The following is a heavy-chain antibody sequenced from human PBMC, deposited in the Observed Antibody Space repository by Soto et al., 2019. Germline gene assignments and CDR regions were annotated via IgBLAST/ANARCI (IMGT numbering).Heavy chain of an antibody. V-gene: IGHV1-8*01. J-gene: IGHJ4*02. D-gene: IGHD4-17*01. CDR1: GYTFTSYD. CDR2: MNPNSGNT. Sequence: ASVKVSCKASGYTFTSYDINWVRQATGQGLEWMGWMNPNSGNTGYAQKFQGRVTMTRNTSISTAYMELSSLRSEDTAVYYCARNTVTTSGGVWEYYFDYWGQGTLVTVSS. CDR3: ARNTVTTSGGVWEYYFDY.